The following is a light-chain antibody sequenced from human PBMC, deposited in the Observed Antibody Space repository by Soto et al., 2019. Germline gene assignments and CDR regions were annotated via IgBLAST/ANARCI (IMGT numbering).Light chain of an antibody. CDR1: SGHSRYA. CDR3: QTWGTGLVV. Sequence: QSVLTQLPSASASLGASVKLTCTLSSGHSRYAIAWHQQQPEKGPRYLMKVTSDGSHIKGDGIPDRFSGSSSGAERYLTISSLQSEDEADYYGQTWGTGLVVFGGGTKRTVL. V-gene: IGLV4-69*01. CDR2: VTSDGSH. J-gene: IGLJ2*01.